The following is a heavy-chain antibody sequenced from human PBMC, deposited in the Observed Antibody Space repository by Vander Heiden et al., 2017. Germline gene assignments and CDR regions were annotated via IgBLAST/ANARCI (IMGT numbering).Heavy chain of an antibody. CDR1: GDSFGSYY. Sequence: QVHLQESGPGLVKPSETLSLSCTVSGDSFGSYYWAWIRQPPGKGLEWIGNVYYTGYANYNPSLSSRVTFSVDTSRNQFSLSLSSVNAADTAVYYCARVGDSSSGWFCDVWGRGSLVTVAS. CDR2: VYYTGYA. D-gene: IGHD3-22*01. J-gene: IGHJ2*01. V-gene: IGHV4-59*01. CDR3: ARVGDSSSGWFCDV.